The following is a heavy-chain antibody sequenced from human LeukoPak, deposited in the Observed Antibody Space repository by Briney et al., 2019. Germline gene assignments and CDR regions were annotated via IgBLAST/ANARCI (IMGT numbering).Heavy chain of an antibody. V-gene: IGHV1-2*02. Sequence: ASVKVSCKASGYTFTGYYMHWVRQAPGQGLEWMGWINPNSGGTNYAQKFQGRVTMTRDTSTSTVYMELSSLRSEDTAVYYCARDELPYGMDVWGQGTTVTVSS. J-gene: IGHJ6*02. CDR3: ARDELPYGMDV. D-gene: IGHD3-10*01. CDR2: INPNSGGT. CDR1: GYTFTGYY.